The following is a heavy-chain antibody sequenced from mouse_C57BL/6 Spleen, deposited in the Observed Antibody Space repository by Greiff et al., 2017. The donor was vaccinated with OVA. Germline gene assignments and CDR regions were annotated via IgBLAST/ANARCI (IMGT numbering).Heavy chain of an antibody. D-gene: IGHD1-1*01. CDR1: GFTFSDYY. V-gene: IGHV5-16*01. CDR3: ARDRGYGSILWYFDV. J-gene: IGHJ1*03. Sequence: EVKLMESEGGLVQPGSSMKLSCTASGFTFSDYYMAWVRQVPEKGLEWVANINYDGSSTYYLDSLKSRFIISRDNAKNILYLQMSSLKSEDTATYYCARDRGYGSILWYFDVWGTGTTVTVSS. CDR2: INYDGSST.